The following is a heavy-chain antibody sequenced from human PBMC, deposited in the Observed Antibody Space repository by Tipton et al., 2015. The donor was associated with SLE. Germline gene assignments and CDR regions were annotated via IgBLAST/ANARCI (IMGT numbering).Heavy chain of an antibody. D-gene: IGHD6-13*01. Sequence: TLSLTCSVSGGSISSNYWIWIRQPPGKGLEWIGYISDGGGTNYNPSLKSRISISIDTAKNHFLLKLHSVTAADTAVYYCASPSRALDYWGQGTLVTVAS. V-gene: IGHV4-59*12. J-gene: IGHJ4*02. CDR1: GGSISSNY. CDR2: ISDGGGT. CDR3: ASPSRALDY.